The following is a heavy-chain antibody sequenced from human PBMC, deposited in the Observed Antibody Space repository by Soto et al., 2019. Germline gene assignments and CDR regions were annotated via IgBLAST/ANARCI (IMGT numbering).Heavy chain of an antibody. D-gene: IGHD2-2*02. CDR2: IDPSDSYT. CDR1: GYSFTSYW. CDR3: ARRRWDIVVVPAAIGYYYGMDV. J-gene: IGHJ6*04. V-gene: IGHV5-10-1*01. Sequence: GESLKISCKGSGYSFTSYWISWVRQMPGKGLEWMGRIDPSDSYTNYSPSFQGHVTISADKSISTAYLQWSSLKASDTAMYYCARRRWDIVVVPAAIGYYYGMDVGGKGTRVTVSS.